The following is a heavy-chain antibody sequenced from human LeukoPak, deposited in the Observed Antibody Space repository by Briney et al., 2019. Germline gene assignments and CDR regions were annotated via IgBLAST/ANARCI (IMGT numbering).Heavy chain of an antibody. V-gene: IGHV4-38-2*01. CDR1: GHSISTGYY. Sequence: KPSETLSLTCDVSGHSISTGYYWGWIRQPPGKGLEWIGSMSHNRGTYYNPSLKRRVTISMDTSKNQISLRLTSVTAADTAVYYCASYYASGVSAYNYYGMDVWAKGPRSPSPQ. CDR2: MSHNRGT. D-gene: IGHD3-10*01. CDR3: ASYYASGVSAYNYYGMDV. J-gene: IGHJ6*04.